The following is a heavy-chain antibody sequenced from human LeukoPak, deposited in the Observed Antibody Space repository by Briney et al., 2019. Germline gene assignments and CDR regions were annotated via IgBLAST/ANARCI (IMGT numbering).Heavy chain of an antibody. CDR2: MSSDGSKK. Sequence: PGGSLRLSCAASGFTFSSYAMHWVRQTPGKGLEWVAVMSSDGSKKYYADSVKGRFTISRDNSKNTLYLQMNSLRAEDTAVYYCAKKFRGTTVISGDHFDYWGQGTLVTVSS. D-gene: IGHD4-17*01. J-gene: IGHJ4*02. V-gene: IGHV3-30-3*02. CDR1: GFTFSSYA. CDR3: AKKFRGTTVISGDHFDY.